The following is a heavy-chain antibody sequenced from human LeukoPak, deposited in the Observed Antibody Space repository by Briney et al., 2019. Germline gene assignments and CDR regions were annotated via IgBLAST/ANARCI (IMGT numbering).Heavy chain of an antibody. CDR2: INHSGST. Sequence: SETLSLTCAVYGGSFSGYYWSWIRQPPGKGLEWIGEINHSGSTNYNPSLKSRVTISVDTSKNQFSLKLSSVTAADTAVYYCAREGDTGSLVDYWGQGTLVTVSS. V-gene: IGHV4-34*01. CDR1: GGSFSGYY. D-gene: IGHD1-26*01. J-gene: IGHJ4*02. CDR3: AREGDTGSLVDY.